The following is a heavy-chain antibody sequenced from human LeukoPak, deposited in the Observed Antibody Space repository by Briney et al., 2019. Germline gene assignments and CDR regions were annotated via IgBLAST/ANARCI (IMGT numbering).Heavy chain of an antibody. J-gene: IGHJ5*02. D-gene: IGHD5-12*01. CDR2: IVVGSGNT. CDR3: AADKTGYSGFPFDP. V-gene: IGHV1-58*02. CDR1: GFTFTSSA. Sequence: ASVKVSCKASGFTFTSSAMQWVRQARGQRLEWIGWIVVGSGNTNYAQKFQERVTITRDMSTSTAYMELSSLRSEDTAVYYCAADKTGYSGFPFDPWGQGTLVTVSS.